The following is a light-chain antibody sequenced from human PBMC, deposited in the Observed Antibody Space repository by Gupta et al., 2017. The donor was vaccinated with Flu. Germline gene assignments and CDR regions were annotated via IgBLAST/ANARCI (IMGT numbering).Light chain of an antibody. V-gene: IGLV4-69*01. CDR2: VNSDGRH. Sequence: QLVVTQSPSASASLGASVKLTCTLSSAHSTYAIAWHQQQPEKGPRYLMKVNSDGRHSRGDGIPDRFSGSSSGAERYLTISSLQSEDEADYYCQAWGPGIRVFGGGTTLTVL. CDR3: QAWGPGIRV. CDR1: SAHSTYA. J-gene: IGLJ3*02.